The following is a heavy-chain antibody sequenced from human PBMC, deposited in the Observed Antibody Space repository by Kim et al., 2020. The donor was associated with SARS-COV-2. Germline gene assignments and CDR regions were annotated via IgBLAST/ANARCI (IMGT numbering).Heavy chain of an antibody. V-gene: IGHV3-30*18. J-gene: IGHJ6*02. CDR2: ISYDGSNK. CDR1: GFTFSSYG. Sequence: GGSLRLSCAASGFTFSSYGMHWVRQAPGKGLEWVAVISYDGSNKYYADSVKGRFTISRDNSKNTLYLQMNSLRAEDTAVYYCAKGLRLGDLYYYYYYGMDVWGQGTTVTVSS. D-gene: IGHD3-16*01. CDR3: AKGLRLGDLYYYYYYGMDV.